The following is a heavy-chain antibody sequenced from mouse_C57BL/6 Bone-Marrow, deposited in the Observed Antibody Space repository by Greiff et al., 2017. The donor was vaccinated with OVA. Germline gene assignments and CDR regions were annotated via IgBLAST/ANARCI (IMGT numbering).Heavy chain of an antibody. Sequence: QVQLKESGPELVKPGASVKISCKASGYAFSSSWMNWVKQRPGKGLEWIGRIYPGDGDTNYNGKFKGKATLTADKSSSTAYMQLSSLTSEDAAVYFCARTVPYWYFDVWGTGTTVTVSS. CDR1: GYAFSSSW. D-gene: IGHD1-1*01. CDR3: ARTVPYWYFDV. V-gene: IGHV1-82*01. CDR2: IYPGDGDT. J-gene: IGHJ1*03.